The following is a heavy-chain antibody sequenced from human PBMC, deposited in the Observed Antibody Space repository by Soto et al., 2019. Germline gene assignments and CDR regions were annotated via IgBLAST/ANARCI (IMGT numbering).Heavy chain of an antibody. D-gene: IGHD3-10*01. CDR3: AKDLTYYYGSGNYYYYGMDV. J-gene: IGHJ6*02. Sequence: EVQLLESGGGLVQPGGSLRLSCAASGFTFSSYAMSWVRQAPGKGLEWVSAISGSGGSTYYADSVKGRFTISRDNSKNTLYLQMNSLRAEDTAVYYCAKDLTYYYGSGNYYYYGMDVWGQGTTVTVSS. CDR2: ISGSGGST. CDR1: GFTFSSYA. V-gene: IGHV3-23*01.